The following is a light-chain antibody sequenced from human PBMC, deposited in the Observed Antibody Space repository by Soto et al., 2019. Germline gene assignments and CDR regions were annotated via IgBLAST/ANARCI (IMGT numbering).Light chain of an antibody. J-gene: IGLJ2*01. V-gene: IGLV1-40*01. CDR1: SSNIGAGYD. CDR2: GNS. CDR3: NSYAGGLVL. Sequence: QSVLTQPPSVSGAPGQRVTISCTGSSSNIGAGYDVHWYQQLPGTAPKLLIYGNSNRPSGVPDRFSGSKSGTSASLAITGLQAEDEADYYCNSYAGGLVLFGGGTKLTVL.